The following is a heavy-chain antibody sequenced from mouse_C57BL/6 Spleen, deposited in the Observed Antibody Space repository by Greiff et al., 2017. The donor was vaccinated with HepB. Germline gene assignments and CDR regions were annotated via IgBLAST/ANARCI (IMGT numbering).Heavy chain of an antibody. J-gene: IGHJ2*01. CDR2: ISSGGDYI. V-gene: IGHV5-9-1*02. D-gene: IGHD1-1*01. Sequence: DVMLVESGEGLVKPGGSLKLSCAASGFTFSSYAMSWVRQTPEKRLEWVAYISSGGDYIYYADTVKGRFTISRDNARNTLYLQMSSLKSEDTAMYYCTRDRGYGSRGYFDYWGQGTTLTVSS. CDR1: GFTFSSYA. CDR3: TRDRGYGSRGYFDY.